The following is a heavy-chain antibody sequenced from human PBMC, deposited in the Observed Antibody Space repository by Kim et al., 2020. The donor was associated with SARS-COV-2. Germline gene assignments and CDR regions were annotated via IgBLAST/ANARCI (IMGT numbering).Heavy chain of an antibody. V-gene: IGHV1-2*02. D-gene: IGHD6-6*01. CDR2: INPNSGGT. CDR1: GYTFTGYY. Sequence: ASVKVSCKASGYTFTGYYMHWVRQAPGQGLEWMGWINPNSGGTNYAQKFQGRVTMTRDTSISTAYMELSRLRSDDTAVYYCAREPLIAARPDFDYWGQGTLVTVSS. CDR3: AREPLIAARPDFDY. J-gene: IGHJ4*02.